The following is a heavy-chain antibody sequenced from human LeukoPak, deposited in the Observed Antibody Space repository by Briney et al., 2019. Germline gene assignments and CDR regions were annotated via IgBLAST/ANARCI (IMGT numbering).Heavy chain of an antibody. CDR1: GGTFSSYA. Sequence: SVKVSCKASGGTFSSYAISWVRQAPGQGLEWMGGIIPIFGTANYAQKFQGRVTITADKSTSTAYTELSSLRSEDTAVYYCARDNQYSLVSNNNWFDPWGQGTLVTVSS. D-gene: IGHD5-12*01. CDR2: IIPIFGTA. J-gene: IGHJ5*02. V-gene: IGHV1-69*06. CDR3: ARDNQYSLVSNNNWFDP.